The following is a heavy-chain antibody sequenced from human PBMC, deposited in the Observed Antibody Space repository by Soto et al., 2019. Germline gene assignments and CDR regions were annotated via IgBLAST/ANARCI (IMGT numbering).Heavy chain of an antibody. D-gene: IGHD5-18*01. CDR3: TTDEKSGGIQLWPH. CDR1: GFTFSNAW. J-gene: IGHJ4*02. CDR2: IKSKTDGGTT. Sequence: PGGSLILSCAASGFTFSNAWMNWVRQAPGKGLEWVGRIKSKTDGGTTDYAAPVKGRFTISRDDSKNTLYLQMNSLKTEDTAVYYCTTDEKSGGIQLWPHWGQGTLVTVSS. V-gene: IGHV3-15*07.